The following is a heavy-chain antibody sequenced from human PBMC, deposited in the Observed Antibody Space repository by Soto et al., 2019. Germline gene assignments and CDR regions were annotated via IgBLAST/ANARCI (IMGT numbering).Heavy chain of an antibody. CDR1: VFTCSSYA. CDR2: ISGSGGST. D-gene: IGHD3-10*02. Sequence: PWWSLRLSCSASVFTCSSYAMSWFRQAPGKGLEWVSAISGSGGSTYYADSVKGRFTISRDNSKNTLYLQMNSLRAEDTAVYYCAKDGSAPYYYVPDYWGQGTLVTVSS. V-gene: IGHV3-23*01. CDR3: AKDGSAPYYYVPDY. J-gene: IGHJ4*02.